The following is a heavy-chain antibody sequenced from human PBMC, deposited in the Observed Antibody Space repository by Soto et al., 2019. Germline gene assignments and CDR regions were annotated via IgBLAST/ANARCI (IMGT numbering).Heavy chain of an antibody. CDR3: ARFSVRAVAVDATEI. Sequence: VQLLESGGGLVQPGGSLRLSCAASGFTFSSYAMNWVRQAPGMGLEWVSAISGSGDTTFHADSVRGRYTISRDNSKNTLYLQMNSLRDEDTAVYYCARFSVRAVAVDATEIWGQGTVVIVSS. J-gene: IGHJ3*02. CDR1: GFTFSSYA. V-gene: IGHV3-23*01. CDR2: ISGSGDTT. D-gene: IGHD6-19*01.